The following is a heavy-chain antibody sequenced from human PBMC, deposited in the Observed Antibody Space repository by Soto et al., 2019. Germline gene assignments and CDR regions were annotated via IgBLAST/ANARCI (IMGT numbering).Heavy chain of an antibody. D-gene: IGHD3-10*02. CDR3: ARRVAVAPMYAFDS. V-gene: IGHV4-34*01. CDR1: GGSFSGYY. J-gene: IGHJ3*02. Sequence: QVQLQQCGAGLLKPSETLSLTCAVYGGSFSGYYWSWILQPPGKGLEWIVEINHSGSTNYNPSLRIRVTIKVDTSKNQFSLKLSTVTAAATAVYFCARRVAVAPMYAFDSWGHGTMVTVSS. CDR2: INHSGST.